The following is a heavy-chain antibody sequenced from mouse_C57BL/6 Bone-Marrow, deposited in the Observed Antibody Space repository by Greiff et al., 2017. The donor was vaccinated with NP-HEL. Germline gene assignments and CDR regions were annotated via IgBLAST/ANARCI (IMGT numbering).Heavy chain of an antibody. V-gene: IGHV3-6*01. CDR3: ARGRDYYGSSHWYFDV. D-gene: IGHD1-1*01. CDR2: ISYDGSN. J-gene: IGHJ1*03. Sequence: EVKLMESGPGLVKPSQSLSLTCSVTGYSITSGYYWNWIRQFPGNKLEWMGYISYDGSNNYNPSLKNRISITRDTSKNQFFLKLNSVTTEDTATYYCARGRDYYGSSHWYFDVWGTGTTVTVSS. CDR1: GYSITSGYY.